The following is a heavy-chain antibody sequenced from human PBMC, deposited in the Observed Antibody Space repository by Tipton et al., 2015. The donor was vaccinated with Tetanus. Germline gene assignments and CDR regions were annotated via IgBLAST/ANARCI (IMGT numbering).Heavy chain of an antibody. J-gene: IGHJ4*02. V-gene: IGHV3-33*01. CDR3: AREADCSGGSCFSGDFDN. CDR2: SWYDGTDK. CDR1: GFIFSSYG. Sequence: SGFIFSSYGIHWVRQAPGKGLEWVAVSWYDGTDKYYADSVKGRITISRDNSKNTLYLQMNSLRAEDTAVYYGAREADCSGGSCFSGDFDNWGQGTQVTVSS. D-gene: IGHD2-15*01.